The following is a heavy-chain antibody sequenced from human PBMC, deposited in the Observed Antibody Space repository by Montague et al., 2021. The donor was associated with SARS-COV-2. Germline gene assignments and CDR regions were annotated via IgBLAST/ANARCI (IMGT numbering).Heavy chain of an antibody. J-gene: IGHJ6*02. CDR1: GGPISSYY. CDR2: IYSSGST. D-gene: IGHD3-10*01. CDR3: ARVGTLVRGVFISDAMDV. V-gene: IGHV4-4*07. Sequence: SETLSLTCTVSGGPISSYYWSWIRQPAGKGLEWIGRIYSSGSTNFNPSLKSRVTMSVDPSKSQFSLKLTSGTAADTAVYYCARVGTLVRGVFISDAMDVWGQGNTVTVSS.